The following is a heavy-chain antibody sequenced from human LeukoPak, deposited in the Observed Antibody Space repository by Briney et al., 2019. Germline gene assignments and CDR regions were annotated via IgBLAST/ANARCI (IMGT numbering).Heavy chain of an antibody. V-gene: IGHV4-59*01. CDR3: ARGLGGSYYFDY. CDR1: GASIRSYY. J-gene: IGHJ4*02. D-gene: IGHD1-26*01. CDR2: IYYSGST. Sequence: SETLSLTCSVSGASIRSYYWSWIRQPPGKGLEWIGYIYYSGSTNYNPSLKSRVTISADTSKNQFTLKLSSVTAADTAVYYCARGLGGSYYFDYWGQGTLVTVSS.